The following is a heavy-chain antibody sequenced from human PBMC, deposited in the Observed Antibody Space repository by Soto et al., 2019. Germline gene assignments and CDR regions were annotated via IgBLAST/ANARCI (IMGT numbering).Heavy chain of an antibody. CDR3: AGGGGAAAGSATGPTIDY. CDR2: IIPIFGTA. D-gene: IGHD6-13*01. Sequence: QVQLVQSGAEVKKPGSSVKVSCKASGGTFSSYAISWVRQAPGQGLEWMGGIIPIFGTANYAQKFQGRVTITADESTSTAYRERSSLRSEDTAVYYCAGGGGAAAGSATGPTIDYWGQGTLVTVSS. V-gene: IGHV1-69*01. CDR1: GGTFSSYA. J-gene: IGHJ4*02.